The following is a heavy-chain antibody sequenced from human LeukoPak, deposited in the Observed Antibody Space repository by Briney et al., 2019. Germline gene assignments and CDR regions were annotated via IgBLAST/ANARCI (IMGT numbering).Heavy chain of an antibody. CDR1: GGSISSSSYY. J-gene: IGHJ4*02. CDR2: IYYSGTT. D-gene: IGHD6-19*01. CDR3: ASSLSSGEIVESFDY. Sequence: SETLSLTCTVSGGSISSSSYYCGWIRQPPGKGLEWIGSIYYSGTTYYNPSLKSRVTISVDTSKNQFSLKLSSVTAADTAVYYCASSLSSGEIVESFDYWGQGTLVTVPS. V-gene: IGHV4-39*07.